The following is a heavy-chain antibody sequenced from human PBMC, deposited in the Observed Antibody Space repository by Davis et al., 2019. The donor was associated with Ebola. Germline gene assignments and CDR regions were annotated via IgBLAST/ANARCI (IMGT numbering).Heavy chain of an antibody. CDR1: GGSVSSGSYY. J-gene: IGHJ5*02. D-gene: IGHD2-2*01. CDR2: IYYSGST. CDR3: ARDRVPVVSSYNWFDP. Sequence: SETLSLTCTVSGGSVSSGSYYWSWIRQPPGKGLEWIGYIYYSGSTNYNPSLKSRVTISVDTSKNQFSLKLSSVTAADTAVYYCARDRVPVVSSYNWFDPWGQGTLVTVSS. V-gene: IGHV4-61*01.